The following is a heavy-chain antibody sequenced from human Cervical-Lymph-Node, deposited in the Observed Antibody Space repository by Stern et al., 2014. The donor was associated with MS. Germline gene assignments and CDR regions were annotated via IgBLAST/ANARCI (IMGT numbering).Heavy chain of an antibody. Sequence: QLVQSGPEVKRPGESLKISCQASGYTFTSYWIGWVRQMPGKGLEWIAIIFPGGSDIRYSPSFKGQVTTSADKSSSTAYLQWNNLKASDTAIYYCARQRYFDYWGQGTLVTVSS. CDR1: GYTFTSYW. CDR2: IFPGGSDI. CDR3: ARQRYFDY. V-gene: IGHV5-51*01. J-gene: IGHJ4*02.